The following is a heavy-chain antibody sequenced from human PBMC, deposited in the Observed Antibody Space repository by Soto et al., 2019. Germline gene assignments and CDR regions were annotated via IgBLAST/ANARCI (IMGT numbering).Heavy chain of an antibody. D-gene: IGHD2-8*02. Sequence: EVQLVESGGGLVQPGGSLRLSCAASGFTLSSYDIHWVRQATGEGLAWVSGIGSGGDTQYADSVKGRFIISREDGKNSLYLQMTNLRVGDTAVYYCTRKTPPTGMEVWGQGATVTVSS. CDR2: IGSGGDT. V-gene: IGHV3-13*01. J-gene: IGHJ6*02. CDR1: GFTLSSYD. CDR3: TRKTPPTGMEV.